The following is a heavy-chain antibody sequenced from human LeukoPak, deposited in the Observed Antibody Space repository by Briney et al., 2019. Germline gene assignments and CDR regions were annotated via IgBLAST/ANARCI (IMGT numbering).Heavy chain of an antibody. V-gene: IGHV4-4*07. D-gene: IGHD3-9*01. Sequence: SETLSLTCTVSGGSLSSYYWSWIRQPAGKGLEWIGRIYTSGSTNYNPSLKSRVTMSVDTSKNQFSLKLSSVTAADTAVYYCARGGYYDILTGYYYYMDVWGKGTTVTVSS. J-gene: IGHJ6*03. CDR2: IYTSGST. CDR1: GGSLSSYY. CDR3: ARGGYYDILTGYYYYMDV.